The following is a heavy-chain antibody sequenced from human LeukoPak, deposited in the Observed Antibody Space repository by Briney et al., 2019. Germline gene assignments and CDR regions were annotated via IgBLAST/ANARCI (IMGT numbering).Heavy chain of an antibody. J-gene: IGHJ4*02. CDR2: IYPSGST. Sequence: SETLSLTCTVSGDSISRSHFYWGWIRQPPGKGLEWIGNIYPSGSTYYKPSLKSRVTMSIDTSKNHFSLKMKSVTVADTAVYYCARFDRFTANSYFDSWGQGTLVTVSS. V-gene: IGHV4-39*02. CDR1: GDSISRSHFY. D-gene: IGHD3-9*01. CDR3: ARFDRFTANSYFDS.